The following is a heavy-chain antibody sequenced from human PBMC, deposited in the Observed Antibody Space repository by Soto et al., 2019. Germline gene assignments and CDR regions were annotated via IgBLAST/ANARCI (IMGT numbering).Heavy chain of an antibody. Sequence: QVQLVQSGAEVKKPGAAVKVSCKASGYTFTNYDINWVRQATGQGHEWMGWMNPISGNTGYAQRFQGRVTLTRNTSISTSYMELSSLRSEDTAVYYCASAREYDAFDIWGQVTMVTVSS. J-gene: IGHJ3*02. CDR1: GYTFTNYD. CDR2: MNPISGNT. CDR3: ASAREYDAFDI. V-gene: IGHV1-8*01.